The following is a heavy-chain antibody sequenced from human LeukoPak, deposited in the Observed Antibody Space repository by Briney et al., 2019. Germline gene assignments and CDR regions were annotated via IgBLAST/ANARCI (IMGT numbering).Heavy chain of an antibody. J-gene: IGHJ4*02. Sequence: PWETLSLTCTVSGGSISSYYWSWIRQPPGKGLEWVGYIYYSGSTNYNPSLKSRVTISVHTSKNEFSLKLSSVTAADTAVYYCARGAYYDSSVYLLPYFDYWGQGTLVTVSS. V-gene: IGHV4-59*01. CDR1: GGSISSYY. CDR2: IYYSGST. D-gene: IGHD3-22*01. CDR3: ARGAYYDSSVYLLPYFDY.